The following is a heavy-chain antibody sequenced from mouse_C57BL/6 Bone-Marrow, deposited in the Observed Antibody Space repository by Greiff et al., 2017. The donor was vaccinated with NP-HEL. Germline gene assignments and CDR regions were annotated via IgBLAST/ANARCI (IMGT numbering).Heavy chain of an antibody. CDR3: ARDSLYYGSSYWFAY. CDR1: GFTFTDYY. Sequence: EVKLVESGGGLVQPGGSLSLSCAASGFTFTDYYMSWVRQPPGKALEWLGFIRNKANGYTTAYSASVKGRFTISRDNSQSILYLQMNALRAEDSATYYCARDSLYYGSSYWFAYWGQGTLVTVSA. V-gene: IGHV7-3*01. D-gene: IGHD1-1*01. J-gene: IGHJ3*01. CDR2: IRNKANGYTT.